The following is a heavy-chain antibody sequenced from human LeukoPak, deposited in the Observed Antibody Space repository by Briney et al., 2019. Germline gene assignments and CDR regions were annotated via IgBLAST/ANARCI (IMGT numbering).Heavy chain of an antibody. V-gene: IGHV7-4-1*02. Sequence: ASVKVSCKASGYTLTSDGMNWVRQAPGQGLEGMGWINTNTGNPTYGQGFTGRFVFSLDTSVNTAYLQISSLRAEDTAVYYCARALPGCGSTNCYGLETWGQGTLVTVSS. CDR2: INTNTGNP. CDR3: ARALPGCGSTNCYGLET. CDR1: GYTLTSDG. J-gene: IGHJ5*02. D-gene: IGHD2-2*01.